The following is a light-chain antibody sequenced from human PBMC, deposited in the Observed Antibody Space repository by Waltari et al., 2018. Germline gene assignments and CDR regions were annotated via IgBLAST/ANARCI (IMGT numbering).Light chain of an antibody. CDR2: YSR. V-gene: IGLV3-21*04. CDR1: NIGTKS. Sequence: SYVVTQPPSVSVAPGKTARITCGGNNIGTKSVHWYQQKQGQAPVVVIYYSRERPSGIPERFSGSNSGNTATLTISWVEVGDEADYHCQVLDSATDHVVFGGGTRLTVL. J-gene: IGLJ2*01. CDR3: QVLDSATDHVV.